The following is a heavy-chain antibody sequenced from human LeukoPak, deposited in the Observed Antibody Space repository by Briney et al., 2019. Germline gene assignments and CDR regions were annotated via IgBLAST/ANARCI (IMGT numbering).Heavy chain of an antibody. J-gene: IGHJ4*02. Sequence: GSLRLSCAASGFTFNNYAMSWVRQAPGKGLEWVSGLGGSGGSINYADSVKGRFTISRDNSKNTLYLQMNSLRAEDTAVYWCAKGVDGYCSSDSCYAYDCWGQGTLVTVSS. CDR3: AKGVDGYCSSDSCYAYDC. CDR2: LGGSGGSI. V-gene: IGHV3-23*01. CDR1: GFTFNNYA. D-gene: IGHD2-2*01.